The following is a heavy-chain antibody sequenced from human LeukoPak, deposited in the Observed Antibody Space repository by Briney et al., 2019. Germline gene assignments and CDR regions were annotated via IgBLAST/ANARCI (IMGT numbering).Heavy chain of an antibody. CDR2: ISSSGSTI. J-gene: IGHJ5*02. D-gene: IGHD5-12*01. V-gene: IGHV3-11*01. CDR3: ARDLPQGEEWLDLNWFDP. CDR1: GFTFSDYY. Sequence: GGSLRLSCAASGFTFSDYYTSWIRQAPGKGLEWVSYISSSGSTIYYADSVKGRFTISRDNAKNSLYLQMNSLRAEDTAVYYCARDLPQGEEWLDLNWFDPWGQGTLVTVSS.